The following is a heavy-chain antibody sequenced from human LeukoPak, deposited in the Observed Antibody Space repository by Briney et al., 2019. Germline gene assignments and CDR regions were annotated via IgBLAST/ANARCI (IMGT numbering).Heavy chain of an antibody. Sequence: GVSLKISCKGSGYSFTSYWIGWVRQMPGKGLEWMGIIYPGDSDTRYSPSFQGQVTISADKSISTAYLQWSSLKASDTAMYYCARTEEPYYYDSDYYMGVWGKGTTVTVSS. J-gene: IGHJ6*03. CDR1: GYSFTSYW. CDR2: IYPGDSDT. V-gene: IGHV5-51*01. CDR3: ARTEEPYYYDSDYYMGV. D-gene: IGHD3-22*01.